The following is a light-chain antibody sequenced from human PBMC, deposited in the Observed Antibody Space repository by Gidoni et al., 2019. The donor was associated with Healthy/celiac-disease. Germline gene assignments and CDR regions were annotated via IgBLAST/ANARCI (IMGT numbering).Light chain of an antibody. CDR3: RQRSNWLFT. J-gene: IGKJ5*01. Sequence: MVLTQSPATLSLSLRDRASVPCRARQSISSYLAWYQQKPGQAPRLLIYDASIRATGIPARFSGRGSGTDFALTISGLEAEDFAVYYCRQRSNWLFTFGQGTRLEIK. CDR1: QSISSY. V-gene: IGKV3-11*01. CDR2: DAS.